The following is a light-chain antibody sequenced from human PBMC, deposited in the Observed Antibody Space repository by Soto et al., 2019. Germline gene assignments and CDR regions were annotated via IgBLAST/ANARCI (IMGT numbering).Light chain of an antibody. CDR1: SSNIGANT. J-gene: IGLJ3*02. V-gene: IGLV1-44*01. CDR2: SNN. CDR3: AAWDDSLNGRVV. Sequence: QSVLSQPPSASGTPGQRVTISCSGGSSNIGANTVNWYQQLPGSSPKLLIYSNNQRPSGVPDRFSASKSGTSASLVISGLQSEDEADYYCAAWDDSLNGRVVFGGGTKLTVL.